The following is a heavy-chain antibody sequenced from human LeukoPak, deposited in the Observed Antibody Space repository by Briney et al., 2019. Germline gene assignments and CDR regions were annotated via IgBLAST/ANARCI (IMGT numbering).Heavy chain of an antibody. CDR2: IRYDGSNK. J-gene: IGHJ4*02. Sequence: PGGSLRLSCAASGFTLSSYGMHWVRQAPGKGLEWVAFIRYDGSNKYYADSVKGRFTISRDNSKNTLYLQMNSLRAEDTAVYYCAKGLFWRYSSWYPGDYWGQGTLVTVSS. D-gene: IGHD6-13*01. CDR3: AKGLFWRYSSWYPGDY. V-gene: IGHV3-30*02. CDR1: GFTLSSYG.